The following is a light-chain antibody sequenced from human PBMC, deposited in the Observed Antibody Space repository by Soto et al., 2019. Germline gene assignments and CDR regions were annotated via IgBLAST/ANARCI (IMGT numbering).Light chain of an antibody. CDR2: THD. V-gene: IGLV1-47*02. CDR3: SAWDDSLRGWV. Sequence: QPVLTQPPSASGTPGQRVTISCSGSSSNIGSNYVYWYQQLPGTAPKLLIYTHDQRPSGVPDRFSGSKSGTSASLAISGLRSEDEAHYYCSAWDDSLRGWVFGGGTQLTVL. CDR1: SSNIGSNY. J-gene: IGLJ3*02.